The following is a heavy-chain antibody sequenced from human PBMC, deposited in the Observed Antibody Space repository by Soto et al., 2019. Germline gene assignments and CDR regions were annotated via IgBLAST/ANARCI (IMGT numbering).Heavy chain of an antibody. D-gene: IGHD2-2*02. V-gene: IGHV1-69*06. CDR2: IIPIFNST. Sequence: SVQVSCKVSGSRFSNYVISWVRQAPGHGLEWLGRIIPIFNSTKYAQNFQGRVTITADKSTSTASLELSSLRSDDTAVYYCAREGRGKKAGYNGLVSLGYWGQGTLVTVSS. J-gene: IGHJ4*02. CDR1: GSRFSNYV. CDR3: AREGRGKKAGYNGLVSLGY.